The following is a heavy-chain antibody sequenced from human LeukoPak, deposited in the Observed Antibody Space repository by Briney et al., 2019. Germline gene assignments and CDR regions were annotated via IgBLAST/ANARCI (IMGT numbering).Heavy chain of an antibody. J-gene: IGHJ4*02. V-gene: IGHV1-69*05. CDR3: ARVREGYNSGFDY. CDR1: GGTFSSYA. D-gene: IGHD5-24*01. CDR2: IIPIFGTA. Sequence: GASVKVSCKASGGTFSSYAISWLRQAPGQGLEWMGRIIPIFGTANYAQKFQGRVTITTDESTSTAYMELSSLRSEDTAVYYCARVREGYNSGFDYWGQGTLVTVSS.